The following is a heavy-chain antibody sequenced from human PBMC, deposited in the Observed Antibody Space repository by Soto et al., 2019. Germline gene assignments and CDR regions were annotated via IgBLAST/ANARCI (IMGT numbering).Heavy chain of an antibody. J-gene: IGHJ5*02. D-gene: IGHD3-10*01. CDR1: GGTFSSYA. CDR3: ARERGGQYYPDRRNWFDP. Sequence: QVPLVQSGAAVKKPGSSVKVSCKASGGTFSSYAISWVRQAPGQGLEWMGGIIPIFGTANYAQKFQGRVTITADESTSTAYMELSSLRSEDTAVYYCARERGGQYYPDRRNWFDPWVQGTLVTVSS. V-gene: IGHV1-69*01. CDR2: IIPIFGTA.